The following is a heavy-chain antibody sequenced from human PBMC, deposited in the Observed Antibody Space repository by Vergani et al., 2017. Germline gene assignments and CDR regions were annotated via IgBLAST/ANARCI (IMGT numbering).Heavy chain of an antibody. CDR3: AREDIVVVVGSAYYFDY. V-gene: IGHV4-34*11. CDR2: IYYSGST. D-gene: IGHD2-15*01. Sequence: QVQLQQWGAGLLKPSETLSLTCTVSGGSFSGYYWSWIRQPPGKGLEWIGYIYYSGSTNYNPSLKSRVTISVDTSKNQFSLKLSSVTAADTAVYYCAREDIVVVVGSAYYFDYWGQGTPVTVSS. CDR1: GGSFSGYY. J-gene: IGHJ4*02.